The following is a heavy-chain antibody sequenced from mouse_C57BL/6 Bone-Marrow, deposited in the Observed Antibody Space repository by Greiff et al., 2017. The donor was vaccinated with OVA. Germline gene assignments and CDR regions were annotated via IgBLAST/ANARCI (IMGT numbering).Heavy chain of an antibody. V-gene: IGHV1-55*01. CDR2: IYPGSGST. D-gene: IGHD4-1*01. CDR1: GYTFTSYW. J-gene: IGHJ2*01. Sequence: QVQLQQPGAELVKPGASVQMSCKASGYTFTSYWITWVKQRPGQGLAWIGDIYPGSGSTNYNAKFKSKATLTVDTSSSTSYMQLSSLTSEDSAVYYCARGYNWDYFDYWGQGTTLTVSS. CDR3: ARGYNWDYFDY.